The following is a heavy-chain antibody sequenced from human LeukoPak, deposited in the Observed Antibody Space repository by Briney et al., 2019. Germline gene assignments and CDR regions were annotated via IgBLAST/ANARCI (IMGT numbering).Heavy chain of an antibody. CDR2: ISGSGSNT. D-gene: IGHD4-23*01. J-gene: IGHJ5*02. Sequence: PGGSLRLSCAASGFNFRIYAITWFRQARGKGLEWVSGISGSGSNTYYADSVRGRFTISRDSSRNTVYLQMNSLRAEDTATYFCAREFYHGGNDIPWFDPWGQGTLVTVSS. CDR3: AREFYHGGNDIPWFDP. CDR1: GFNFRIYA. V-gene: IGHV3-23*01.